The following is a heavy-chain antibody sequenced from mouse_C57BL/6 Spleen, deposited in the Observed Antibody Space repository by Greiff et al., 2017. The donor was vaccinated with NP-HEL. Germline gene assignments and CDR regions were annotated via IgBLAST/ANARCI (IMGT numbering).Heavy chain of an antibody. J-gene: IGHJ4*01. CDR1: GYTFTDYN. CDR3: ARSLLLRSPYAMDY. D-gene: IGHD1-1*01. CDR2: INHNNGGT. V-gene: IGHV1-18*01. Sequence: EVQLQQSGPELVKPGASVKIPCKASGYTFTDYNMDWVKQSHGKSLEWIGDINHNNGGTIYNQKFKGKATLTVDKSSSTAYMELRSLTSEDTAVYYCARSLLLRSPYAMDYWGQGTSVTVSS.